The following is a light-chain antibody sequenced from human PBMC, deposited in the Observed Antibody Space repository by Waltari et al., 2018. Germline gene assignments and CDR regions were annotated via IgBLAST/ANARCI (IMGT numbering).Light chain of an antibody. CDR3: CSYAGSVV. J-gene: IGLJ2*01. Sequence: QSALTQPASVSGSPGQSLPISCTGTSSDVGSYNLVSWYQQHPGKAPKLMIYDVSKRPSGVSNRFSGSKSGNTASLTIAGLQAEDEADYYCCSYAGSVVFGGGTRLTVL. CDR2: DVS. CDR1: SSDVGSYNL. V-gene: IGLV2-23*02.